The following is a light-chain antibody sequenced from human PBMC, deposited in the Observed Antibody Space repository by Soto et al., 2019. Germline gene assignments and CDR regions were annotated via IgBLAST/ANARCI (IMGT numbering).Light chain of an antibody. CDR2: YDD. CDR3: AAWDDSLNGVV. J-gene: IGLJ2*01. Sequence: QSVLTQPPSVSEAPRQRVTISSSGGSSSIGNNAVNWYQQLPGKAPKLLIYYDDLLPSGVSDRFSGSKSGTSASLAISGLQSEDEADYYCAAWDDSLNGVVFGGGTKLTVL. V-gene: IGLV1-36*01. CDR1: SSSIGNNA.